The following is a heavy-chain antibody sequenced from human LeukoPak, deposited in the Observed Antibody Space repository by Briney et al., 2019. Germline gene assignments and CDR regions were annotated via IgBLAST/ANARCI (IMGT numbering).Heavy chain of an antibody. J-gene: IGHJ4*02. Sequence: SETLSLTCAVYGGSFSGYYWSWIRQPPGKGLEWIGEINRSGSTNYNPSLKSRVTISVDTSKNQFSLKLSSVTAADTAVYYCARGGKWIQLWCFDYWGQGTLVTVSS. CDR1: GGSFSGYY. V-gene: IGHV4-34*01. D-gene: IGHD5-18*01. CDR2: INRSGST. CDR3: ARGGKWIQLWCFDY.